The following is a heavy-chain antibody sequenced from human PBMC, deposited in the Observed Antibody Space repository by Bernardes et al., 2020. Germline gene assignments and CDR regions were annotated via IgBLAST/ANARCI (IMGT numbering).Heavy chain of an antibody. CDR2: ISAYNGNT. CDR1: GYTFTSYG. Sequence: ASVKVSCKASGYTFTSYGISWVRQAPGQGLEWMGWISAYNGNTNYAQKLQGRVTMTTDTSTSTAYMELRSLRSDDTAVYYCARGVKGWLQSFHAVDYWGQGTLVTVSS. J-gene: IGHJ4*02. V-gene: IGHV1-18*01. D-gene: IGHD5-12*01. CDR3: ARGVKGWLQSFHAVDY.